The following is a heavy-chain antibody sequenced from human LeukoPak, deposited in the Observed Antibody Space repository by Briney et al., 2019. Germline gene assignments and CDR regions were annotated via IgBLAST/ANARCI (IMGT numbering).Heavy chain of an antibody. Sequence: SETLSLTCTVSGGSVSSGSYYWSWIRQPPGKGLEWIGYIYYSGSTNYNPSLKSRVTISVDTSKNQFSLKLSSVTAADTAVYYCARDRAGYCSSTSCPRNYYYYYGMDVWGQGTTVTVSS. CDR3: ARDRAGYCSSTSCPRNYYYYYGMDV. CDR1: GGSVSSGSYY. V-gene: IGHV4-61*01. J-gene: IGHJ6*02. D-gene: IGHD2-2*01. CDR2: IYYSGST.